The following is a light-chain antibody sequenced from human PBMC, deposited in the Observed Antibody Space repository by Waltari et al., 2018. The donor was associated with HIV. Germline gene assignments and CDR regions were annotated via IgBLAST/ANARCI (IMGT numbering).Light chain of an antibody. V-gene: IGLV1-47*01. CDR1: SSNVRNNN. CDR3: AAWDDRLRGRL. CDR2: RNN. Sequence: SVLAQPRSVSGTPGQRVNISCPGRSSNVRNNNVYWYQQVPGVAPKLLIYRNNQQPSGVPDHFAGSKSGTSASLAIGGLRTEDEAEYYCAAWDDRLRGRLFGGGTKVTVL. J-gene: IGLJ2*01.